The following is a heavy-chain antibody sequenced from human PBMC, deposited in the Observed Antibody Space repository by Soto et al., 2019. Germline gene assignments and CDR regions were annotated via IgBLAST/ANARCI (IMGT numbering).Heavy chain of an antibody. CDR3: ARDTKTLWFGELPYYYGMDV. J-gene: IGHJ6*02. CDR1: GGSVSSGSYY. CDR2: IYYSGST. V-gene: IGHV4-61*01. D-gene: IGHD3-10*01. Sequence: SETLSLTCTVSGGSVSSGSYYWSWIRQPPGKGLEWIGYIYYSGSTNYNPSLKSRVTISVDTSKNQFSLKLSSVTAADTAVYYCARDTKTLWFGELPYYYGMDVWGQGTTVTVSS.